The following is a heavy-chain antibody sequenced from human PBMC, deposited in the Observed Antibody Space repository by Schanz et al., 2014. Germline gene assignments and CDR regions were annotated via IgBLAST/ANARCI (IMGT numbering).Heavy chain of an antibody. CDR3: ARLGTGMAVAGSVIDSYYYYMDV. CDR1: GYTLSAYS. Sequence: QVQLVQSGTQVKKPGASVKVSCKASGYTLSAYSLHWVRQAPGQGLEWMGWMNPNSGNTGYAQKFQGRVTMTSNTSISTAYMELSSLRSEDTAVYYCARLGTGMAVAGSVIDSYYYYMDVWGEGTTVTVSS. J-gene: IGHJ6*03. V-gene: IGHV1-8*02. CDR2: MNPNSGNT. D-gene: IGHD6-19*01.